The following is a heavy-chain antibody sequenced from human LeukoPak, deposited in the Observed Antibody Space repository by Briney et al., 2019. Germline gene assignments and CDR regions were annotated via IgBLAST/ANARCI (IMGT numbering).Heavy chain of an antibody. D-gene: IGHD3-9*01. V-gene: IGHV1-69*04. J-gene: IGHJ4*02. CDR3: ARGNYDILTGYSLPPNN. CDR2: IIPILGIA. CDR1: GYTFTSYA. Sequence: ASVKVSCKASGYTFTSYAISWVRQAPGQGLEWMGRIIPILGIANYAQKFQGRVTITADKSTSTAYMELSSLRSEDTAVYYCARGNYDILTGYSLPPNNWGQGTLVTVSS.